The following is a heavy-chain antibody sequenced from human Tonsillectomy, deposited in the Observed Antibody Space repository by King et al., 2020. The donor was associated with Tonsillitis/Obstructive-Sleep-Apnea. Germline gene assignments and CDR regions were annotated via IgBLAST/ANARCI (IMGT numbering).Heavy chain of an antibody. CDR2: INRSGSS. Sequence: VQLQQWGAGLLKPSETLSLTCAVYGGSFSGYFLSWIRQPPGKGLEWIGEINRSGSSNYNPSLKSRVTISVDTSKNQFSLKLSSVTAADTAVYYCASSRRGALVRGAHQSWGQGTLVTVSS. CDR3: ASSRRGALVRGAHQS. V-gene: IGHV4-34*01. J-gene: IGHJ4*02. D-gene: IGHD3-10*01. CDR1: GGSFSGYF.